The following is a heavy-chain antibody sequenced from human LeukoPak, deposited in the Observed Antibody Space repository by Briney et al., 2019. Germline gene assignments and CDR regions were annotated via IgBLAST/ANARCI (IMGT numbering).Heavy chain of an antibody. D-gene: IGHD3-22*01. CDR3: ARDTSGYYYFDL. CDR2: IYYSGRT. Sequence: SETLSLTCTVSGGSISSGAYSWGWIRQPPGKGLEWIGSIYYSGRTYYNPSLKSRVTISVDTSKNQFSLRLSSVTATDTAVYYCARDTSGYYYFDLWGQGTLVTVSS. V-gene: IGHV4-39*02. J-gene: IGHJ4*02. CDR1: GGSISSGAYS.